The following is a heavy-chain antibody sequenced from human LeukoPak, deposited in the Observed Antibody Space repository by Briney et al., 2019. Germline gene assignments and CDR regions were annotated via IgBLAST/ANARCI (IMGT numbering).Heavy chain of an antibody. J-gene: IGHJ4*02. CDR2: IYYSGST. V-gene: IGHV4-39*01. D-gene: IGHD1-26*01. CDR3: ARQGSYYSWGPFEY. Sequence: SETLSRNCSVSGGSVSSSSNYWGGIRQPPGKGLEWIGSIYYSGSTYYYPSIMSRVTIIVDTSKNQSSLKLSSVTAADTAVYYCARQGSYYSWGPFEYWGQGTLVTVSS. CDR1: GGSVSSSSNY.